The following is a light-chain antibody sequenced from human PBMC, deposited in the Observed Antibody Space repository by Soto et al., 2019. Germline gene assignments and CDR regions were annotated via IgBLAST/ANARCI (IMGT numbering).Light chain of an antibody. CDR1: DSNVGINT. Sequence: QSVLTQPPSASGTPGQRVTISCSGSDSNVGINTICWFQHLPRAAPNLLIYNNNKRPPGVPARFSCCNSGTSASPAISGLQSEDEADDYYAIWDVSLTAWVFGGGTKLTVL. CDR2: NNN. V-gene: IGLV1-44*01. J-gene: IGLJ3*02. CDR3: AIWDVSLTAWV.